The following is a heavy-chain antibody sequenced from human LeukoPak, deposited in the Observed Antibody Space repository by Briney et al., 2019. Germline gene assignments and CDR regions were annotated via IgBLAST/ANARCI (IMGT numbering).Heavy chain of an antibody. J-gene: IGHJ4*02. D-gene: IGHD3-22*01. CDR1: GGSISSYY. CDR3: ARGGSGYQWSYFDY. V-gene: IGHV4-59*01. Sequence: SETLSLTCTVSGGSISSYYWSWIRQPPGKGLEWIGYIYYSGSTNYNPSLKSRVTISVDTSKNQFSLKLSSVTAADTAVYYCARGGSGYQWSYFDYWGQRTLVTVSS. CDR2: IYYSGST.